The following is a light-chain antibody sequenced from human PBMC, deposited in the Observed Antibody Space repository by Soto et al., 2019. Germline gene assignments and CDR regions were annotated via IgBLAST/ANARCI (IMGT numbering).Light chain of an antibody. CDR1: LSVSVY. CDR2: DES. CDR3: HQRQYWPPIT. V-gene: IGKV3-11*01. J-gene: IGKJ5*01. Sequence: VVLTQSPATLSLSPGERATLSCRTSLSVSVYLDWYQQKPGQAPRLLISDESNRATGIPARFSGSGSGTDFTLTISSLEPEDFAVYYCHQRQYWPPITFGQGTRLEIK.